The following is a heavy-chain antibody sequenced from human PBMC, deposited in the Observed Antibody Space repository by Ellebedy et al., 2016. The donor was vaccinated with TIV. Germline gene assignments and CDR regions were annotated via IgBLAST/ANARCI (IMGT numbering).Heavy chain of an antibody. Sequence: GESLKISCAGSGFTFYSHAMSWVRQTPGKGLEWVSVISAGGDSTEYGDSVKGRFTISRDNSKTTLYLQMNSLRVEDTAVYYCVKLDSSGYYYGRLDYWGQGTLVTVSS. CDR3: VKLDSSGYYYGRLDY. V-gene: IGHV3-23*01. CDR2: ISAGGDST. CDR1: GFTFYSHA. D-gene: IGHD3-22*01. J-gene: IGHJ4*02.